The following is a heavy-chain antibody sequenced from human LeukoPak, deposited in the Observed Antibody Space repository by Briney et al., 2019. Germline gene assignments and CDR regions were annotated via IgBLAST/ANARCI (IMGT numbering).Heavy chain of an antibody. CDR2: ISAYNGNT. CDR1: GYTFTSYG. V-gene: IGHV1-18*01. D-gene: IGHD6-19*01. J-gene: IGHJ6*03. Sequence: ASVKVSCKASGYTFTSYGISWVRQAPGQGLEWMGWISAYNGNTNYAQKLQGRVTMTTDTSTSTAYMELRSLRSDDTAVYYCARGQWLDNYYYYYYMDVWGKGTTVTISS. CDR3: ARGQWLDNYYYYYYMDV.